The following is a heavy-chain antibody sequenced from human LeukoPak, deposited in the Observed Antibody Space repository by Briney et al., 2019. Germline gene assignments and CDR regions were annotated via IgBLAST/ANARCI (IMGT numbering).Heavy chain of an antibody. J-gene: IGHJ4*02. CDR2: IKEDGSET. V-gene: IGHV3-7*04. D-gene: IGHD2-2*01. CDR1: GFTFDDYW. CDR3: ARHGRSSTYSQLDY. Sequence: GGSLRLSCAASGFTFDDYWMTWVRQAPGKGLEWVANIKEDGSETKYVDSVKGRFTISRDSAKNSLNLQMNSLRVKDTAVYYCARHGRSSTYSQLDYWGQGTLVTVSS.